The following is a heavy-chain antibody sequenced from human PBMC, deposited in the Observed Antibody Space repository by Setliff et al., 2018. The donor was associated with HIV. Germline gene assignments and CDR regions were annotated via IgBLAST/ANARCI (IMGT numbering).Heavy chain of an antibody. V-gene: IGHV4-4*07. CDR3: ARDQGESTWSYWFDP. CDR2: VYPSGSV. D-gene: IGHD6-13*01. J-gene: IGHJ5*02. Sequence: KTSETLSLTCTVSGASVSSHYWTWIRQPAGKRLEWIGRVYPSGSVNYSPSFQSRVSMSIGTSKNQFSLTLTSVTAADTAVYYCARDQGESTWSYWFDPWGQGTQVTVSS. CDR1: GASVSSHY.